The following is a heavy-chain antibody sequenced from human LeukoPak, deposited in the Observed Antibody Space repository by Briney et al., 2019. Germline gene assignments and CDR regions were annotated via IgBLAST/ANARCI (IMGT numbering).Heavy chain of an antibody. Sequence: GGSLRLSCAASGFTVSNNYMSWVRQAPGKGLEWVSVIYSDGSTYYADSVMGRFTFSRDNSKNTLYLQMNSLRAEDTAVYYCAKYRSAWSFDYWGQGTLVTVSS. J-gene: IGHJ4*02. CDR2: IYSDGST. CDR1: GFTVSNNY. V-gene: IGHV3-53*01. CDR3: AKYRSAWSFDY. D-gene: IGHD6-13*01.